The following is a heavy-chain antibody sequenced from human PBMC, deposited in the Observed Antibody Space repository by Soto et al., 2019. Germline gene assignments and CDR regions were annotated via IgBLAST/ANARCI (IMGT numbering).Heavy chain of an antibody. CDR1: GGSFSGYY. CDR2: INHSGST. V-gene: IGHV4-34*01. D-gene: IGHD3-22*01. Sequence: PSETLSLTCAVYGGSFSGYYWSWIRQPPGKGLEWIGEINHSGSTNYNPSLKSRVTISVDTSKNQFSLKLSSVTAADTAVYFCARGISMMVAIPGDAPDKYYFDSWGQGGLVT. CDR3: ARGISMMVAIPGDAPDKYYFDS. J-gene: IGHJ5*01.